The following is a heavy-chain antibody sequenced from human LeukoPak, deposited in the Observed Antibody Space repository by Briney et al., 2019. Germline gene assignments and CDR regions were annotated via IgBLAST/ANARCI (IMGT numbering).Heavy chain of an antibody. CDR2: IYYGGAT. CDR3: ARLSSSWNWFDP. V-gene: IGHV4-39*01. J-gene: IGHJ5*02. CDR1: GDSISSSYYY. Sequence: SETLSLTCTVSGDSISSSYYYWVWIRQPPGKGLEWIGSIYYGGATYSNPSLQSRVTISSDTSKNQFSLKLSSVTAADTGVYYCARLSSSWNWFDPWGQGTLVTVSS. D-gene: IGHD6-6*01.